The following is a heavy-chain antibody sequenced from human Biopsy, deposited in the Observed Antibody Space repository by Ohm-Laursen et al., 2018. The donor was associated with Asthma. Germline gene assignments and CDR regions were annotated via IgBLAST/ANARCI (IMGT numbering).Heavy chain of an antibody. Sequence: TLSLTCAASGGSVSSDKYYWSWIRQPPGKGLEWIAYIFYSGATNYNPALKSRVAQSIDTSKSQFSLRLNSLSAADTAVYYCARGTIVAGIDYWGRGTLVTVSS. CDR3: ARGTIVAGIDY. CDR1: GGSVSSDKYY. J-gene: IGHJ4*02. D-gene: IGHD5-12*01. V-gene: IGHV4-61*01. CDR2: IFYSGAT.